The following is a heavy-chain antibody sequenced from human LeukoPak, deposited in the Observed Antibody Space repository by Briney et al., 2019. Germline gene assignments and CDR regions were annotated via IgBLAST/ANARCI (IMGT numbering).Heavy chain of an antibody. V-gene: IGHV3-53*01. CDR1: GFTVSNNY. Sequence: GGSLRLSCAASGFTVSNNYMSWVRQAPGRGLEWVSVIYDGGATDYADSVKGRFTVSRDSSKNTLYLQISSLRADDTAVYYCAREVLPVGGQIGPQYYMDVWGKGTTVTVSS. CDR3: AREVLPVGGQIGPQYYMDV. J-gene: IGHJ6*03. CDR2: IYDGGAT. D-gene: IGHD2-15*01.